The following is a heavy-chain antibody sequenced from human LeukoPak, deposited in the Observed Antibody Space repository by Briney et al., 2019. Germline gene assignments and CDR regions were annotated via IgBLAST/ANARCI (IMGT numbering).Heavy chain of an antibody. CDR3: TRDQTPYY. J-gene: IGHJ4*02. Sequence: GGSLRLSCTASGFTFGDQAMSWVRQAPGKGLEWVGFIRSKVYGGTPEYAASVKGRFTISRDDSKGIAYLQMNSLKTEDTAVYYCTRDQTPYYWGQGTLVTVSS. CDR1: GFTFGDQA. V-gene: IGHV3-49*04. CDR2: IRSKVYGGTP.